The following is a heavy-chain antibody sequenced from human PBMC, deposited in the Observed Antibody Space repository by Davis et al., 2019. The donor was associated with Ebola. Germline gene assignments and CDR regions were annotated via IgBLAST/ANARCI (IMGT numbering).Heavy chain of an antibody. D-gene: IGHD3-10*01. CDR2: ISSSSSYI. CDR3: AREQVTMVQGTFYYYYYGMDV. V-gene: IGHV3-21*01. Sequence: GGSLRLSCAASGFTFSSYSMNWVRQAPGKGLEWVSSISSSSSYIYYADSVKGRFTISRDNAKNSLYLQMNSLRAEDTAVYYCAREQVTMVQGTFYYYYYGMDVWGQGTTVTVSS. CDR1: GFTFSSYS. J-gene: IGHJ6*02.